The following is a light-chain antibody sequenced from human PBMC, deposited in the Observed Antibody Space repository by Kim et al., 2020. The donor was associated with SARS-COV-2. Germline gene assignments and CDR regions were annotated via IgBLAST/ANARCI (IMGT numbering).Light chain of an antibody. CDR3: QAWDSSALV. CDR1: KLGDKY. V-gene: IGLV3-1*01. J-gene: IGLJ3*02. CDR2: QNN. Sequence: SYELTQPPSVSVSPGQTASIACSGDKLGDKYACWYQQKPGQSPVLVIYQNNTRPSGIPERFSGSNSGNTATLTISGTQAMDEADYYCQAWDSSALVFGGGTQLTVL.